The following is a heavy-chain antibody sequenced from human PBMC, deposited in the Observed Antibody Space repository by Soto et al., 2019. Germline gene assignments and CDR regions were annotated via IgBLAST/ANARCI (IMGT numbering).Heavy chain of an antibody. Sequence: QVQLVQSGAEVKKPGASVKVSCQASGYIFSSFGIIWVRQAPGQGLEWMGWISAYNGNTNYAQKFQGRVTMTTDTSTSTAYVEVRSLSSDDTAVYYCAREARDYSYFYGMDVWGQGTTVTVSS. CDR1: GYIFSSFG. J-gene: IGHJ6*02. D-gene: IGHD4-4*01. CDR2: ISAYNGNT. V-gene: IGHV1-18*01. CDR3: AREARDYSYFYGMDV.